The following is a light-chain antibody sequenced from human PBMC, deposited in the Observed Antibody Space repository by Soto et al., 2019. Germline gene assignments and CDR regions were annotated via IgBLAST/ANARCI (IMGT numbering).Light chain of an antibody. CDR2: KAS. CDR3: QHWS. J-gene: IGKJ1*01. Sequence: DIQMTQSPSTLSASVGDRFTITCRASQSISSWLAWYQQKPGKAPKLLIYKASSLESGVPSRFSGSGSGTEFTLTISRLQPEDVATYYCQHWSFGQGTKVDIK. V-gene: IGKV1-5*03. CDR1: QSISSW.